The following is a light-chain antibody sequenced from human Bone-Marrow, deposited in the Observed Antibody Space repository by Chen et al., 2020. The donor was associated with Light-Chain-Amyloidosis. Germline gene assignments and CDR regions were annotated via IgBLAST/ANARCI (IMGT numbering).Light chain of an antibody. CDR3: NSYRSGCSLVV. J-gene: IGLJ2*01. Sequence: QSALTQPASVSGSPGQSIPISCIGPSRDIGVNNYGSWYQQHPGKAPKLILYEVTNRPSGVSHRFSGSKSGDTASLTISGLQTEDDAVYYCNSYRSGCSLVVFGGGTKLTVL. CDR2: EVT. CDR1: SRDIGVNNY. V-gene: IGLV2-14*01.